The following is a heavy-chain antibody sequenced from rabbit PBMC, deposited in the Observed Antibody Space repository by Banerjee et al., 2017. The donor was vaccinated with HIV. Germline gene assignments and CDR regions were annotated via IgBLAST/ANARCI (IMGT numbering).Heavy chain of an antibody. Sequence: QSLEESGGDLVKPEGSLTLTCTASGFSFSRKYVMSWVRQAPGKGLEWIGCMVTGDGSTHYASWAKGRFTISKASSTTVTLQMTSLTAADTATYFCARDSAGYGYVFGLWGQGTLVTVS. V-gene: IGHV1S40*01. D-gene: IGHD6-1*01. CDR3: ARDSAGYGYVFGL. CDR2: MVTGDGST. CDR1: GFSFSRKYV. J-gene: IGHJ4*01.